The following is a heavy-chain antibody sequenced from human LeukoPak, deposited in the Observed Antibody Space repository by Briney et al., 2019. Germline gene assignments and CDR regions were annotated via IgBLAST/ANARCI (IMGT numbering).Heavy chain of an antibody. J-gene: IGHJ6*02. Sequence: SVKVSCKASGGTFSSYAISWVRQAPGQGLEWMGGIILIFGTANYAQKFQGRVTITADESTSTAYMELSSLRSEDTAVYYCARGLTGTTYLYYYYYYGMDVWGQGTTVTVSS. CDR1: GGTFSSYA. CDR3: ARGLTGTTYLYYYYYYGMDV. D-gene: IGHD1-7*01. V-gene: IGHV1-69*01. CDR2: IILIFGTA.